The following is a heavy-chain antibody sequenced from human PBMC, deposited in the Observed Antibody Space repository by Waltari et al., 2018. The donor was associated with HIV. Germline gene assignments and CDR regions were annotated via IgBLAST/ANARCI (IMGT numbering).Heavy chain of an antibody. CDR1: GFTFSSYR. CDR3: ARVASGFVAG. Sequence: EVQLVESGGGLVKPGGSLGLSCAASGFTFSSYRMNWVRPAPGKGLDWVSSISSSSSYIYYADSVKGRFTISRDNAKNSLYLQMNSLRAEDTAVYYCARVASGFVAGWGQGTLVTVSS. CDR2: ISSSSSYI. V-gene: IGHV3-21*01. D-gene: IGHD2-15*01. J-gene: IGHJ4*02.